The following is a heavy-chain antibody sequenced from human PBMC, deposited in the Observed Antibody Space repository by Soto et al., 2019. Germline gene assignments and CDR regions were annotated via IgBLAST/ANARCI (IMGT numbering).Heavy chain of an antibody. CDR1: CGSISSSSYY. CDR3: ARRGCYGSGSYPRPQGFDP. CDR2: IYYSGST. Sequence: SETLSLTCTVSCGSISSSSYYWGWIRQPPGKGLEWIGSIYYSGSTYYNPSLKSRVTISVDTSKNQFSLKLSSVTAADTAVYYCARRGCYGSGSYPRPQGFDPWGQGTLVTVSS. J-gene: IGHJ5*02. D-gene: IGHD3-10*01. V-gene: IGHV4-39*01.